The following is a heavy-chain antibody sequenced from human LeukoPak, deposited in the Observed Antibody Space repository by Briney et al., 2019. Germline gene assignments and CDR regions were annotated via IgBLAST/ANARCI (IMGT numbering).Heavy chain of an antibody. J-gene: IGHJ4*02. CDR1: GFTVSSNY. V-gene: IGHV3-53*01. CDR2: IYSGGST. D-gene: IGHD6-19*01. Sequence: GGSLRLSCAASGFTVSSNYMSWVRQAPGKGLEWVSVIYSGGSTYYADSVKGRFTISRDNSKNTLYLQMNSLRAEDTAVYYCARDVYLEYSSGWYDYWGQGTLVTVSS. CDR3: ARDVYLEYSSGWYDY.